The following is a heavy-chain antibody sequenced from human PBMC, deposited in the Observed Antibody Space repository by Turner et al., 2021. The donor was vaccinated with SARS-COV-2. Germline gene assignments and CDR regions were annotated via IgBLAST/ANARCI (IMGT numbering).Heavy chain of an antibody. Sequence: QVQLVQSGAEVKKPGASVKVSCKVSGYTLTELSMHWVRQAPGKGLEWMGGFDPEDGETIYAQKFQGRVTMTEDTSTDTAYMELSSLRSEDTAVYYCARGSYCSSTKCYTGGWIDPWGQGTLVTVSS. D-gene: IGHD2-2*02. CDR2: FDPEDGET. J-gene: IGHJ5*02. CDR3: ARGSYCSSTKCYTGGWIDP. CDR1: GYTLTELS. V-gene: IGHV1-24*01.